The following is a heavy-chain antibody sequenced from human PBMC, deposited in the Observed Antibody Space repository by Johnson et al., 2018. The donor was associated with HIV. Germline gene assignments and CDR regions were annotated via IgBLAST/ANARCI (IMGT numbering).Heavy chain of an antibody. Sequence: VQLVESGGGLVQPGGSLRLSCAASGFTVSNNYMSWVRQAPGKGLEWVSVIYSGGSTHYADSVKGSFTISRDNSKNTLYLQMNSLRAEDTAVYYCAKGAPYSGSLLGAFDIWGQGTMVTVSS. CDR3: AKGAPYSGSLLGAFDI. V-gene: IGHV3-66*01. CDR2: IYSGGST. J-gene: IGHJ3*02. D-gene: IGHD1-26*01. CDR1: GFTVSNNY.